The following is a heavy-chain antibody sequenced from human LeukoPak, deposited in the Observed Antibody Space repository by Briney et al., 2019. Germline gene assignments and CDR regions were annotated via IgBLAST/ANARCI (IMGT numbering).Heavy chain of an antibody. Sequence: ASVKVSCKASGYTFTSYDINWVRQATGQGLEWMGWMNPNSGNTGYAQKFQGRVTMTRNTSIGTACMELSSLRSEDTAVYYCARGRGYYGSGSYHDWGQGTLVTVSS. V-gene: IGHV1-8*01. CDR2: MNPNSGNT. CDR1: GYTFTSYD. D-gene: IGHD3-10*01. CDR3: ARGRGYYGSGSYHD. J-gene: IGHJ4*02.